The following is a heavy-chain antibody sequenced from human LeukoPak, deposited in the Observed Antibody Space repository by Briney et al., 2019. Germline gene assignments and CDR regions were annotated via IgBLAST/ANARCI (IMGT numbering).Heavy chain of an antibody. Sequence: SETLSLTCTVSGGSISSYYWGWIRQPPGKGLEWIGSIYYSGSTYYNPSLKSRVTISVDTSKNQFSLKLSSVTAADTVVYYCARRSDYLFDYWGQGTLVTVSS. CDR2: IYYSGST. D-gene: IGHD4-11*01. J-gene: IGHJ4*02. CDR3: ARRSDYLFDY. CDR1: GGSISSYY. V-gene: IGHV4-39*01.